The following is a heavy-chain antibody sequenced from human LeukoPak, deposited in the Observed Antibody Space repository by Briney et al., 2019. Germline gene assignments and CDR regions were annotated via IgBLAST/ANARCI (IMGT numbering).Heavy chain of an antibody. J-gene: IGHJ4*02. Sequence: GGSLRLSCAASGFTFSSYSMNWVRQAPGKGLEWVSSISSSSSYIYYADSVKGRFTISRDNAKNSLYLQMNSLRAEDTAVYYCARDPGIVVFHFDYWGQGTLVTVSS. CDR2: ISSSSSYI. CDR1: GFTFSSYS. V-gene: IGHV3-21*01. CDR3: ARDPGIVVFHFDY. D-gene: IGHD2-21*01.